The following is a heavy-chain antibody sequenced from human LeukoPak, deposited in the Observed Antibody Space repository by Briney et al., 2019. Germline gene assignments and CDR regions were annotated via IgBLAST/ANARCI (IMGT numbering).Heavy chain of an antibody. Sequence: PGGSLRLSCAASGFTFSTYTMNWVRQAPGKGLEWVSSISSSSSYIYYADSLKGRFTISRDNAQNSLYLQMNSLRADDTAIYFCARGALTTTFDYWGQGALVTVSS. D-gene: IGHD4-17*01. CDR1: GFTFSTYT. J-gene: IGHJ4*02. CDR2: ISSSSSYI. V-gene: IGHV3-21*01. CDR3: ARGALTTTFDY.